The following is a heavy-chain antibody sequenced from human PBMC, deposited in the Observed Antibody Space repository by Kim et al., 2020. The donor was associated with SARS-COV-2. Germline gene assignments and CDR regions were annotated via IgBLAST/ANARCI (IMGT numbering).Heavy chain of an antibody. Sequence: VKGRFTISRDNAKNSLYLPMNSLRAEDTALYYCAKGSWGSGYYYSYYCMDVWGKGTTVTVSS. CDR3: AKGSWGSGYYYSYYCMDV. D-gene: IGHD3-16*01. V-gene: IGHV3-9*01. J-gene: IGHJ6*03.